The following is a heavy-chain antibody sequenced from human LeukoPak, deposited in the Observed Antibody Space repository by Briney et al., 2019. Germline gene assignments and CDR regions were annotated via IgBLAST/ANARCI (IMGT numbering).Heavy chain of an antibody. D-gene: IGHD3-22*01. CDR3: ARGRYYYDSSGYNQFDY. Sequence: SETLSLTCTVSGGSISSYYWSWIRQPAGEGLEWIERIYTSGSTNYNPSLKSRVTMSVDTSKNQFSLKLSSVTAADTAVYYCARGRYYYDSSGYNQFDYWGQGTLVTVSS. CDR1: GGSISSYY. J-gene: IGHJ4*02. CDR2: IYTSGST. V-gene: IGHV4-4*07.